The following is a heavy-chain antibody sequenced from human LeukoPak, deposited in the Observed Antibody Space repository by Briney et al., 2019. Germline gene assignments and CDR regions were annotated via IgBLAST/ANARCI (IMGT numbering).Heavy chain of an antibody. CDR3: AAVTMIVEGRAWFDP. J-gene: IGHJ5*02. CDR2: IYYSGST. D-gene: IGHD3-22*01. V-gene: IGHV4-59*01. CDR1: GGSISSYY. Sequence: SETLSLTCTVSGGSISSYYWTWIRQPLGKGLEWIGYIYYSGSTNYNPSLKSRVTISVDTSKNQLSLKLRSVTAADTAVYYCAAVTMIVEGRAWFDPWGQGTLVTVSS.